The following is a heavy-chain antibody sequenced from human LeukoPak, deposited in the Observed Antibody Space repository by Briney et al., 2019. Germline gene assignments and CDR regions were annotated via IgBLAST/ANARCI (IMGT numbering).Heavy chain of an antibody. Sequence: GGSLRLSCAASGFTVSSNYMSWVRQAPGEGLEWVSVIYSGGSTYYADSVKGRFTISRDNSKNTLYLQMNSLRAEDTAVYYCARDKLSRDGYNNFDYWGQGTLVTVSS. CDR2: IYSGGST. V-gene: IGHV3-66*01. CDR1: GFTVSSNY. CDR3: ARDKLSRDGYNNFDY. D-gene: IGHD5-24*01. J-gene: IGHJ4*02.